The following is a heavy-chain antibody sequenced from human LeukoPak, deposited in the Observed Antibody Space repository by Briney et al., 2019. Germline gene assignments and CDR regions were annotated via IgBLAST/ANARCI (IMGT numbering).Heavy chain of an antibody. CDR1: GGTLSSYA. CDR2: IIPIFGTA. D-gene: IGHD3-16*02. CDR3: ARVPHYYDYVWGSYRYTYLDY. V-gene: IGHV1-69*01. J-gene: IGHJ4*02. Sequence: SVTVSCKASGGTLSSYAISWVRQAPGQGLEWMGGIIPIFGTANYAQKFQGRVTITADESTSTAYMELSSLRSEDTAVYYCARVPHYYDYVWGSYRYTYLDYWGQGTLVTVSS.